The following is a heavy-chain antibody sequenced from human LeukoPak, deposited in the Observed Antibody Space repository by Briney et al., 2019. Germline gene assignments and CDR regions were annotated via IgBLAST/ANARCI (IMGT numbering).Heavy chain of an antibody. V-gene: IGHV3-30*18. J-gene: IGHJ4*02. CDR2: ISYDGSNK. CDR3: AKQSWGSTYYFDY. CDR1: GFTLSSYG. Sequence: GRSLRLSCAASGFTLSSYGMHWVRQAPGKGLEWVAVISYDGSNKYYADSMKGRFTISRDNSKNTLYLQMNSLRAEDTAVYYCAKQSWGSTYYFDYWGQGTLVTVSS. D-gene: IGHD7-27*01.